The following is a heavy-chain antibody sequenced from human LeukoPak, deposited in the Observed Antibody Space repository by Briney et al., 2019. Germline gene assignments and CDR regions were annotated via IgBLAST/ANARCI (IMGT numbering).Heavy chain of an antibody. V-gene: IGHV1-8*01. CDR2: MNPNSGNT. J-gene: IGHJ6*03. CDR1: GYTFTIYD. D-gene: IGHD3-16*02. CDR3: ARGSFTDEYVWGSYLGQIPYYYYYYMEV. Sequence: ASVKVSFKASGYTFTIYDINWVRQATRQGREWMGWMNPNSGNTGYAKKSQGRGTMTRNTSISTAYMVLSSLRSEDTAVYYCARGSFTDEYVWGSYLGQIPYYYYYYMEVWGRGATLTVSS.